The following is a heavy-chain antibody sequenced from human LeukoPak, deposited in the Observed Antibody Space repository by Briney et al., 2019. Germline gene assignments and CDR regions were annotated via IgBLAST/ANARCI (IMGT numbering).Heavy chain of an antibody. V-gene: IGHV3-21*01. CDR3: ARGRREQQLTSDAFDI. CDR1: GFTFSSYS. Sequence: GGSLRLSCAASGFTFSSYSMNWVRQAPGKGLEWVSSISSSSSYIYYADSVKGRFTISRDNAKNSLYLQMNSLRAEDTAVYYCARGRREQQLTSDAFDIWGQGTMVTVSS. J-gene: IGHJ3*02. D-gene: IGHD6-13*01. CDR2: ISSSSSYI.